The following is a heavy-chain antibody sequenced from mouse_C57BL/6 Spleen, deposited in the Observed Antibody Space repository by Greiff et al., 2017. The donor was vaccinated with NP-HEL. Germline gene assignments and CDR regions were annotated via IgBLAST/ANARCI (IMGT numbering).Heavy chain of an antibody. CDR2: ISDGGSYT. D-gene: IGHD2-5*01. CDR1: GFTFSSYA. V-gene: IGHV5-4*01. J-gene: IGHJ3*01. Sequence: EVHLVESGGGLVKPGGSLKLSCAASGFTFSSYAMSWVRQTPEKRLEWVATISDGGSYTYYPDNVKGRFTISRDNAKNNLYLQMSHLKSEDTAMYYCARDHYSNPGAWFAYWGQGTLVTVSA. CDR3: ARDHYSNPGAWFAY.